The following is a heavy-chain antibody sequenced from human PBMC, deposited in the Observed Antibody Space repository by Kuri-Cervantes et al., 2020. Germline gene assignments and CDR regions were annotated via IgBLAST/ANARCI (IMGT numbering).Heavy chain of an antibody. CDR3: ARVGAALYCSSTSCYNPGEYYYYYMDV. Sequence: ASVKVSCKASGYTFTSYGISWVRQAPGQGLEWMGWISAYNGNTNYAQKLQGRVTMTTDTSTSTAYMELRSLRSEDTAVYYCARVGAALYCSSTSCYNPGEYYYYYMDVWGKGTTVTVSS. J-gene: IGHJ6*03. D-gene: IGHD2-2*01. CDR2: ISAYNGNT. CDR1: GYTFTSYG. V-gene: IGHV1-18*01.